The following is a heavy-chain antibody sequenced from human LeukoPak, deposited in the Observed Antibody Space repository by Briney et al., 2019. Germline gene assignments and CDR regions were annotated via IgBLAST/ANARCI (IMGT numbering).Heavy chain of an antibody. D-gene: IGHD1/OR15-1a*01. CDR2: INADNGNT. Sequence: GASVKVSCKASGYIFTNYAMHWVRQAPGQRLEWMGWINADNGNTKYSREFQGRVILTRDTSATTAYMELYSLRYEDMAVYYCAREVRDRDWNNAFDYWGQGTLVTVSS. J-gene: IGHJ4*02. CDR1: GYIFTNYA. V-gene: IGHV1-3*03. CDR3: AREVRDRDWNNAFDY.